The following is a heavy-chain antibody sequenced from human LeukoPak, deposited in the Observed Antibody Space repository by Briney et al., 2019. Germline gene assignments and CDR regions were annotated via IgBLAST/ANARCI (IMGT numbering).Heavy chain of an antibody. V-gene: IGHV3-7*01. CDR1: GFTFSSYW. J-gene: IGHJ6*02. Sequence: GGSLRLSCAASGFTFSSYWMSWVRQAPGKGLEWVANIKQDGSEKYYVDSVKGRFTISRDNAKNSLYLQMNSLRAEDTAVYYCARTYYDFWSGPNNYGMDVWGQGTTVTVSS. CDR2: IKQDGSEK. CDR3: ARTYYDFWSGPNNYGMDV. D-gene: IGHD3-3*01.